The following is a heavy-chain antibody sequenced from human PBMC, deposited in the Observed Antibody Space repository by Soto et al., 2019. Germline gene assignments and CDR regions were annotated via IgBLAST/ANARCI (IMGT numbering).Heavy chain of an antibody. CDR3: ARGRYYYGSGSYNWFDP. CDR2: INHSGST. Sequence: QVQLQQWGAGLLKPSETLSLTCAVYGGSFSGYYWSWIRQPPGKGLEWIGEINHSGSTNYNPSLQSRVTISVDTHKNQQSLKLSSVTAADTAVYYCARGRYYYGSGSYNWFDPWGQGTLVTVSS. V-gene: IGHV4-34*01. CDR1: GGSFSGYY. J-gene: IGHJ5*02. D-gene: IGHD3-10*01.